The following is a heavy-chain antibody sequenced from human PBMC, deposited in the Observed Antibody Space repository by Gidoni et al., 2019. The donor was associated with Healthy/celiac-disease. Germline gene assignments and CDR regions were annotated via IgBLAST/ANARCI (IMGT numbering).Heavy chain of an antibody. CDR3: TTVWAGVAYDY. Sequence: EVQLVESGGGLVKPGWSLRLSFAASGFNFSNAWMSWVRQAPGKGLEWVGRIKSKTDGGTTDYAAPVKGRFTISRDDSKNTLYLQMNSLKTEDTAVYYCTTVWAGVAYDYWGQGTLVTVSS. CDR1: GFNFSNAW. D-gene: IGHD3-3*01. V-gene: IGHV3-15*01. CDR2: IKSKTDGGTT. J-gene: IGHJ4*02.